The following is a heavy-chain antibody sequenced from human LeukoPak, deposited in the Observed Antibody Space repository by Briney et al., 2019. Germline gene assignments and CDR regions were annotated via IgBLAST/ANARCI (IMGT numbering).Heavy chain of an antibody. V-gene: IGHV3-30-3*01. CDR1: GFTFSSHA. J-gene: IGHJ4*02. CDR2: ISYDGSNK. D-gene: IGHD2-2*01. CDR3: ARDGRRGYCSSTSCFNFDY. Sequence: GGSLRLSCAASGFTFSSHAMHWVRQAPGKGLEWVAVISYDGSNKYYVDSVKGRFTISRDNSKNTLYLQMNGLRAEDTAVYYCARDGRRGYCSSTSCFNFDYWGQGTLVTVSS.